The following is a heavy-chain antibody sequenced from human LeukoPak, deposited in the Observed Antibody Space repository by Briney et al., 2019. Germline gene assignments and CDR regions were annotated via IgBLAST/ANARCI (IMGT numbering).Heavy chain of an antibody. CDR1: GYTFTSYD. Sequence: ASVKVSCKASGYTFTSYDINWVRQATGQGLEWMGWMNPNSGNTGYAQKFQGRVTMTRNTSIGTAYMELSSLRSEDTAVYYCARGRGAARPSGYYFDYWGQGTLVTVSS. D-gene: IGHD6-6*01. CDR2: MNPNSGNT. J-gene: IGHJ4*02. V-gene: IGHV1-8*01. CDR3: ARGRGAARPSGYYFDY.